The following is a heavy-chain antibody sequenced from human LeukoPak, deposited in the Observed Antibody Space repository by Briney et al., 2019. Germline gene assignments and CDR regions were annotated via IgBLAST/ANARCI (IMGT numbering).Heavy chain of an antibody. Sequence: SETLSLTCTVSGGSISSSSYYWGWIRQPPGKGLEWIGSIYYSGSTYYNPSLKSRVTISVDTSKNQFSLKLRSVTAADTAVYYCARGSRTDDCSGGSCYSGDFDYWGQGTLVTVSS. D-gene: IGHD2-15*01. J-gene: IGHJ4*02. CDR1: GGSISSSSYY. CDR2: IYYSGST. CDR3: ARGSRTDDCSGGSCYSGDFDY. V-gene: IGHV4-39*01.